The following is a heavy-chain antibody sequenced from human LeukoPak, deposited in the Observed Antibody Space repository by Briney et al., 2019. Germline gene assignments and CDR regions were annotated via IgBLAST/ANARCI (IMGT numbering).Heavy chain of an antibody. V-gene: IGHV4-39*07. Sequence: SETLSLTCTVSGGSISSSSYYWGWIRQPPGKGLEWIGSIYYSGSTNYNPSLKSRVTMSVDTSKNQFSLKLSSVTAADTAVYYCAKYYYDSSGLGFGAFDIWGQGTMVTVSS. CDR2: IYYSGST. CDR3: AKYYYDSSGLGFGAFDI. J-gene: IGHJ3*02. D-gene: IGHD3-22*01. CDR1: GGSISSSSYY.